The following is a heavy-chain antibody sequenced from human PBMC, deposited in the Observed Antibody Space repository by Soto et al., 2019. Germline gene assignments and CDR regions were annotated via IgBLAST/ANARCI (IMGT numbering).Heavy chain of an antibody. D-gene: IGHD2-8*01. CDR3: ASGRTITCTNGVCYPGLYYGMDV. V-gene: IGHV4-39*01. Sequence: SETLSLTCTASGGSISSSSYYWGWIRQPPGKGLEWIGSIYYSGSTYYNPSLKSRVTISVDTSKNQFSLKLSSVTAADTAVYYCASGRTITCTNGVCYPGLYYGMDVWGQGTTVTVSS. CDR1: GGSISSSSYY. J-gene: IGHJ6*02. CDR2: IYYSGST.